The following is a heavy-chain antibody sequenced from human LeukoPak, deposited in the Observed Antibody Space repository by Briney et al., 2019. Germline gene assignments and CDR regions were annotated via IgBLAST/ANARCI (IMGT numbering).Heavy chain of an antibody. V-gene: IGHV1-2*02. D-gene: IGHD5-12*01. CDR1: GYSFTGYY. CDR3: ARVLAYSGYVFFDC. Sequence: ASVKVSCKASGYSFTGYYTHWVRQAPGQGLEWMGWINPNSGGTNYAQKFQGRVTMTTDTSISTAYMELSRLRSDDTAVYYCARVLAYSGYVFFDCWGQGTLVTVA. CDR2: INPNSGGT. J-gene: IGHJ4*02.